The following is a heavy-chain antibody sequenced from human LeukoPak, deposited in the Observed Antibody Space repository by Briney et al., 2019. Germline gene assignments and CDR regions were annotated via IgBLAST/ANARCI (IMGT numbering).Heavy chain of an antibody. Sequence: PGGSLRLSCAASGFTFSSYWMHWVRQAPGKGLAWVSRIASDGSTVYADSVKGRFTISRDNAKDTVYLQMNSLRVEDTAVYYCIGSGGWPGYWGQGTLVTVSS. J-gene: IGHJ4*02. D-gene: IGHD1-26*01. CDR3: IGSGGWPGY. V-gene: IGHV3-74*01. CDR2: IASDGST. CDR1: GFTFSSYW.